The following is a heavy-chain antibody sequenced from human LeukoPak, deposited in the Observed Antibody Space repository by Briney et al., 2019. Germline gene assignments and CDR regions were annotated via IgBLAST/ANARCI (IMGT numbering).Heavy chain of an antibody. D-gene: IGHD6-6*01. Sequence: GGSLRLSCAASGFTFGTYAMTWVRQAPGKGLEWVSAISGSGGSTHYADSVKGRFTISRDNSKNTLFLQMNSLRPDDTAVYYCAKGGDYSTSSELDFWGQGTLVTVSS. V-gene: IGHV3-23*01. CDR2: ISGSGGST. CDR3: AKGGDYSTSSELDF. CDR1: GFTFGTYA. J-gene: IGHJ4*02.